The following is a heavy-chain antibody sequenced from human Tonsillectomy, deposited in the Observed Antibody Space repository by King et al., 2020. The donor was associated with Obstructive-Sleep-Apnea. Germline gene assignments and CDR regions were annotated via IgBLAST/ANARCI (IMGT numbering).Heavy chain of an antibody. J-gene: IGHJ4*02. D-gene: IGHD2-15*01. CDR2: INHSGST. CDR1: GGSFSVYY. V-gene: IGHV4-34*01. CDR3: ARGRGYCSGGSCYSVSLYYFDY. Sequence: VQLQQWGAGLLKPSETLSLTCAVYGGSFSVYYWSWIRQPPGKGLEWIGEINHSGSTNYNPSLKSRFTISVDTSKNQFSLKLSSVTASDTAVYYCARGRGYCSGGSCYSVSLYYFDYWGQGTLVTVSS.